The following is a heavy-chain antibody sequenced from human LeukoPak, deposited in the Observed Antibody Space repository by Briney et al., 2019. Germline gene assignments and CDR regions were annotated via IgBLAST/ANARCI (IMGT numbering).Heavy chain of an antibody. D-gene: IGHD1-7*01. Sequence: GGSLRLSCEASGFSFSSYGMHWVRQAPGKGLEWVAVAWYDGSTKYYADSVKGRFTISRDNSKNTLYLQMNSLRAEDTAIYYCARGANNWNYRSYFDFRGQGTLSPSPQ. CDR2: AWYDGSTK. V-gene: IGHV3-33*01. CDR1: GFSFSSYG. J-gene: IGHJ4*02. CDR3: ARGANNWNYRSYFDF.